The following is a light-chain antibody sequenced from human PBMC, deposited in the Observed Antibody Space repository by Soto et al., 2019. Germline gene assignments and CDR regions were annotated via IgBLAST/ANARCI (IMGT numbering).Light chain of an antibody. J-gene: IGLJ1*01. V-gene: IGLV1-40*01. Sequence: QSVLAQPPSVSGAPGQRVTISCTGSNSNIGAGYDVHWYQQLPGTAPKLLIYGNTNRPSGVPDRFSGSRSGTSASLPITGLQDDDEAVYYCHPQDRSLNGYVFGTGTKHTAL. CDR1: NSNIGAGYD. CDR2: GNT. CDR3: HPQDRSLNGYV.